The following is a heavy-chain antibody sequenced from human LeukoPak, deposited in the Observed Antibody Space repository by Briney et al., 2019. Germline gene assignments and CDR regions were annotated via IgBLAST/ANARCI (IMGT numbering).Heavy chain of an antibody. CDR3: TREGMGTTFSAWFEP. Sequence: GGSLRLSCAASGFTFSNYGMHWVRQAPGKGLEWVAVVSSDGNIDYYADSLRGRFTVSRDNSKNTMFLQFNTLRPDDTAVYYCTREGMGTTFSAWFEPWGQGTLVTVSS. D-gene: IGHD1-7*01. CDR2: VSSDGNID. V-gene: IGHV3-30*03. J-gene: IGHJ5*02. CDR1: GFTFSNYG.